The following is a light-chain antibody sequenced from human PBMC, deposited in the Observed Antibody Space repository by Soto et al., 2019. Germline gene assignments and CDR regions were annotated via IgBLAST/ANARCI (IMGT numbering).Light chain of an antibody. CDR3: SSYAGSINLAYV. CDR1: SSDVGGYNF. J-gene: IGLJ1*01. CDR2: QVT. V-gene: IGLV2-8*01. Sequence: QSVLTQPPSASGSPGQSVTISCTGTSSDVGGYNFVSWYKQHPGKAPKLMIYQVTRRPSGVPDRFSGSKSCNTASLTVSGRQAEDEAVDYCSSYAGSINLAYVFVTRTKLPVL.